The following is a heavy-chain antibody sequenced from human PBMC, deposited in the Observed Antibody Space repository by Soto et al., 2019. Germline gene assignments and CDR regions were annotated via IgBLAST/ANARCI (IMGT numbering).Heavy chain of an antibody. CDR3: ARHSVMEEIDDYMAVGWFDP. D-gene: IGHD4-17*01. J-gene: IGHJ5*02. V-gene: IGHV4-39*01. CDR2: IYDSGST. CDR1: GVSISSSTYY. Sequence: PSETLSLTCTVSGVSISSSTYYWGWMRQPPGKGLVWIRSIYDSGSTYDNPSLNSRVTISVDTSNNPFYMKLSSVTAADTAVYYCARHSVMEEIDDYMAVGWFDPWGQGTLVTVSS.